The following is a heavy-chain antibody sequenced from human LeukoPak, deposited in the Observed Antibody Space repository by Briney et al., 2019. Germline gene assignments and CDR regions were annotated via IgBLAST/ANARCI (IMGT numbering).Heavy chain of an antibody. V-gene: IGHV3-23*01. D-gene: IGHD6-19*01. CDR1: GFTFSSYA. CDR2: ISGSGGLT. CDR3: AKSRSGWYLFDY. Sequence: GGSLRLSCAASGFTFSSYAMSWVRQAPGKGLEWVSAISGSGGLTYYADSVKGRFTISRDNSKNTLYLQMNSLRAEDTAVYHCAKSRSGWYLFDYWGQGTLVTVSS. J-gene: IGHJ4*02.